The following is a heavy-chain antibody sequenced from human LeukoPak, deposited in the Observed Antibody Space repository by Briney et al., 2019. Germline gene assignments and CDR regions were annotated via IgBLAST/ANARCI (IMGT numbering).Heavy chain of an antibody. Sequence: GGSLRLSCAASGFTFSSYWMSWVRQAPGKGLEWVANIKKDGSEKYYVDSVKGRFTISRDNSKNTLYLQMNSLRAEDTAVYYCAKSPLSLLWFGESFSYWGQGTLVTVSS. D-gene: IGHD3-10*01. CDR2: IKKDGSEK. CDR3: AKSPLSLLWFGESFSY. V-gene: IGHV3-7*05. CDR1: GFTFSSYW. J-gene: IGHJ4*02.